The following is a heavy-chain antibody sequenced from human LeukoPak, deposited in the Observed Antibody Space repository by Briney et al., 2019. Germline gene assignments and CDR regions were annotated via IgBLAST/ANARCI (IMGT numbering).Heavy chain of an antibody. V-gene: IGHV4-30-2*01. CDR3: ARASDFWSGGRWFDP. J-gene: IGHJ5*02. D-gene: IGHD3-3*01. CDR1: GGSISSGGYY. Sequence: SQALSLTCTVSGGSISSGGYYWSWIRQPPGKGLEWIGYIYHSGSTYYNPSLKSRVTISVDRSKNQFSLKLSSVTAADTAVYYCARASDFWSGGRWFDPWGQGTLVTVSS. CDR2: IYHSGST.